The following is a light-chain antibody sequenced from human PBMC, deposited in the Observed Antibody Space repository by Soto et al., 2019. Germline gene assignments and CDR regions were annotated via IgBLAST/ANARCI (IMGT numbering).Light chain of an antibody. V-gene: IGKV3-11*01. Sequence: VVLTQSPATLSLSPGERATLSCRASQTVDNYLAWYQQKPGQAPRLLIYDASNRATGIPPRFSGSGSGTDFTLPISSLEPEDFAVYYVQQRSDWALTFGGGTKVE. J-gene: IGKJ4*01. CDR3: QQRSDWALT. CDR2: DAS. CDR1: QTVDNY.